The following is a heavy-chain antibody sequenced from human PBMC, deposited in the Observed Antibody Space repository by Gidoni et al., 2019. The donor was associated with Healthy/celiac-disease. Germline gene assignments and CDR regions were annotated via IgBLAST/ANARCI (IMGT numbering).Heavy chain of an antibody. Sequence: QVQLQESGPGLVKPSGTLSLTCAVSGGPISSSNWWSWVRQPPGQGLEWIGEIYHSGSTNYNPSLKSRVTISVDKSKNQFSLKLSSVTAADTAVYYCARGGDYGDYWVAFDIWGQGTMVTVSS. D-gene: IGHD4-17*01. J-gene: IGHJ3*02. CDR1: GGPISSSNW. CDR3: ARGGDYGDYWVAFDI. V-gene: IGHV4-4*02. CDR2: IYHSGST.